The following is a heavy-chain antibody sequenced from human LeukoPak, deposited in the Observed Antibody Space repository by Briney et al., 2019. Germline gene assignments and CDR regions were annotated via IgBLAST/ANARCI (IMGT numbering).Heavy chain of an antibody. CDR2: INCSGST. V-gene: IGHV4-34*01. J-gene: IGHJ2*01. CDR1: GGSFSGYY. Sequence: SETLSLTCAVYGGSFSGYYWSWIRQPPGKGLEWIGEINCSGSTNYNPSLKSRVTISVDTSKNQFSLKLSSVTAADTAVYYCARATGNSLHWYFDLWGRGTLVTVSS. CDR3: ARATGNSLHWYFDL. D-gene: IGHD4-4*01.